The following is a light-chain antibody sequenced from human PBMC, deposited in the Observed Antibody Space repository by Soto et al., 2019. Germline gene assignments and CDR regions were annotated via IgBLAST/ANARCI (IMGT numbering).Light chain of an antibody. V-gene: IGKV1-39*01. Sequence: DIQMTQSPSSLSASVGDRVTITRRASQSISRYLNWYQQKTGKDPNLMIYVASSLQSEVPSRFSGSGSGTDFTLTITSLQTEDFATYEGQQSYGTTITFGPLTRVEIK. CDR1: QSISRY. CDR3: QQSYGTTIT. CDR2: VAS. J-gene: IGKJ5*01.